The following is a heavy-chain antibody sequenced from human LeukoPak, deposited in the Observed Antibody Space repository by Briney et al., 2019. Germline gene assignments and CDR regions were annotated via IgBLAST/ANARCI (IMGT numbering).Heavy chain of an antibody. V-gene: IGHV3-21*01. CDR3: ARGRQNSGSYSDAFDI. D-gene: IGHD1-26*01. CDR1: GFTFSRNS. CDR2: ISTSSSYI. J-gene: IGHJ3*02. Sequence: GGSLRLSCAASGFTFSRNSMNWVRQAPGKGLEWVSSISTSSSYIYYAYSVKGRFTISRHNAKNSMYLQMNRLRAEDTAVYYCARGRQNSGSYSDAFDIWGQGKMVTVSS.